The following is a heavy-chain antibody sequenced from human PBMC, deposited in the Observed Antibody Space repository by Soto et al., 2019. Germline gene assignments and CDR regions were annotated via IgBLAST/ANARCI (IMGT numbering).Heavy chain of an antibody. V-gene: IGHV4-34*01. CDR3: ARGGTYCSGGSCYPYYFDY. Sequence: SETLSLTCAVYGGSFSGYYWNWIRQPPGKGLEWIGEINHSGSTNYNPSLKSRVTMSVDTSKNQFSLKLSSVTAADTAVYYCARGGTYCSGGSCYPYYFDYWGQGALVTVSS. J-gene: IGHJ4*02. CDR2: INHSGST. D-gene: IGHD2-15*01. CDR1: GGSFSGYY.